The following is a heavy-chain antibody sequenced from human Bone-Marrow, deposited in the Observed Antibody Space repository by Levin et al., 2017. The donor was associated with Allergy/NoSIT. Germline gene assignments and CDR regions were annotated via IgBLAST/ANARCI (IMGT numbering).Heavy chain of an antibody. Sequence: PGGSLRLSCAASGFTFSSYSMNWVRQAPGKGLEWVSSISSSSSYIYYADSVKGRFTISRDNAKNSLYLQMNSLRAEDTAVYYCAGTILGYCSSTSCYRIGFDYWGQGTLVTVSS. J-gene: IGHJ4*02. CDR3: AGTILGYCSSTSCYRIGFDY. CDR1: GFTFSSYS. V-gene: IGHV3-21*01. D-gene: IGHD2-2*02. CDR2: ISSSSSYI.